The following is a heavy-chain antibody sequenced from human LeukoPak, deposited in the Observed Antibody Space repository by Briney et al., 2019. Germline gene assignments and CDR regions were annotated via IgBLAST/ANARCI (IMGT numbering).Heavy chain of an antibody. D-gene: IGHD4/OR15-4a*01. CDR2: ISWNSGSI. Sequence: PGRSLRLSCAASGFTFDDYAMHWVRQAPGKGLEWVSSISWNSGSIGYADSVKGRFTISRDNAQNSLYLQMNSLRAEDTAVYYCARRAGAYSHPYDYWGQGTLVTVSS. V-gene: IGHV3-9*01. J-gene: IGHJ4*02. CDR3: ARRAGAYSHPYDY. CDR1: GFTFDDYA.